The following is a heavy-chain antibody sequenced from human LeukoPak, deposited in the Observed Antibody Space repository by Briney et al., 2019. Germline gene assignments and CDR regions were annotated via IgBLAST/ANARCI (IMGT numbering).Heavy chain of an antibody. CDR2: IYYSGST. V-gene: IGHV4-39*07. CDR1: GGSISSSSYY. Sequence: SETLSLTCTVSGGSISSSSYYWGWIRQPPGKGLEWIGSIYYSGSTNYNPSLKSRVTISVDKSKNQFSLKLSSVTAADTAVYYCARHYGSGSHSLDYWGQGTLVTVSS. D-gene: IGHD3-10*01. CDR3: ARHYGSGSHSLDY. J-gene: IGHJ4*02.